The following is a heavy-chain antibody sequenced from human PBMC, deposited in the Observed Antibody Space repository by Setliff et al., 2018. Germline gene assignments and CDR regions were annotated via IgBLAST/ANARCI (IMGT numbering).Heavy chain of an antibody. CDR1: GDTFSRYW. V-gene: IGHV5-51*01. D-gene: IGHD3-3*01. Sequence: PGESLKISCKGSGDTFSRYWIGWVRQVPGKGLEWMGIIWPGDSDTRYSPSFQGQVSISVDKSISTAYLQWSSLKASDTAMYYCARQAISGSDAFDIWGQGTLVTVSS. CDR3: ARQAISGSDAFDI. J-gene: IGHJ3*02. CDR2: IWPGDSDT.